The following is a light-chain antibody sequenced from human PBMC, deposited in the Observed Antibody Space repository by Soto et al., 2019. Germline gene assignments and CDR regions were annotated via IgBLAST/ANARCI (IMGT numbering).Light chain of an antibody. Sequence: QSALTQPASVSGSPGQSITISCTGTSSDVGGSNYVSWYQQHPGKAPKLMIYDVHNRPSGISNRFSGSKSGNTASLTISGLQTEDEADYYCSSYRSGSTLVFGGGTKLTLL. CDR1: SSDVGGSNY. CDR3: SSYRSGSTLV. V-gene: IGLV2-14*03. CDR2: DVH. J-gene: IGLJ3*02.